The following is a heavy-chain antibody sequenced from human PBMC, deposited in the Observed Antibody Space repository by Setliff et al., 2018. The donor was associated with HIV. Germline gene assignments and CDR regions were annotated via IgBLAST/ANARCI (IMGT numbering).Heavy chain of an antibody. D-gene: IGHD5-12*01. V-gene: IGHV4-4*09. CDR1: GASFTTHY. CDR2: ISTSGST. CDR3: TRLAGGYADY. J-gene: IGHJ4*02. Sequence: ASETLSLTCTVSGASFTTHYWSLIRQPPGKGLEWIGCISTSGSTNYNPSLKSRVTLSIDTSKNQFSLKMSSVSAADTAVYYCTRLAGGYADYWGQGTLVTVSS.